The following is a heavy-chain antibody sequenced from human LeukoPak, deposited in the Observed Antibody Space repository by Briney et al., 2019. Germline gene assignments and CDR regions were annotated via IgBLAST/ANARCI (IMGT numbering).Heavy chain of an antibody. CDR2: ISWNSGSI. D-gene: IGHD2-2*01. CDR3: AKDIGSTRFYGMDV. V-gene: IGHV3-9*01. Sequence: GGSLRLSCAASGFTFDDYAMHWVRQAPGKGLEWVSGISWNSGSIGYADSVKGRFTIPRDNAKNSLCLQMNSLRAEDTALYYCAKDIGSTRFYGMDVWGQGTTVTVSS. CDR1: GFTFDDYA. J-gene: IGHJ6*02.